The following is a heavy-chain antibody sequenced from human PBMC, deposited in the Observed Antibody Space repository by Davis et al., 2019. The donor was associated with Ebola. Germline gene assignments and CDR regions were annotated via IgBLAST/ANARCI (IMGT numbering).Heavy chain of an antibody. CDR3: ARVGLRFLALVDV. CDR1: GYTFTNYY. CDR2: INTNTGNP. Sequence: ASVKVSCKASGYTFTNYYMHWVRQAPGQGLEWMGWINTNTGNPTYAQGFTGRFVFSLDTSVSTAYLQISSLKAEDTAVYYCARVGLRFLALVDVWGQGTTVTVSS. D-gene: IGHD3-3*01. V-gene: IGHV7-4-1*02. J-gene: IGHJ6*02.